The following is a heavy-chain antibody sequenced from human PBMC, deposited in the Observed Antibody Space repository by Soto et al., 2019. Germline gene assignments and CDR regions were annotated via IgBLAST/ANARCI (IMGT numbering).Heavy chain of an antibody. CDR1: GFTFSSYA. CDR3: ARVVVAATRGKNY. D-gene: IGHD2-15*01. CDR2: ISGSGGST. J-gene: IGHJ4*02. V-gene: IGHV3-23*01. Sequence: EVQLLESGGGLVQPGGSLRLSCAASGFTFSSYAMSWVRQAPGKGLEWVSAISGSGGSTYYADSVKGRFTISRDNSKNTLYRQMNSLRAEDTAVYYCARVVVAATRGKNYWGQRTLVTVSS.